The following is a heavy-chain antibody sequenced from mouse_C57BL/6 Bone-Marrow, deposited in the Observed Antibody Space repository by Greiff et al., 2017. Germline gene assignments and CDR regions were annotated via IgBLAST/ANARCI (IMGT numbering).Heavy chain of an antibody. D-gene: IGHD2-3*01. CDR3: AKNDGYYYYYAMDY. V-gene: IGHV2-4*01. Sequence: VNLVESGPGLVQPSQSLSITCTVSGFSLTSYGVHWVRQPPGKGLEWLGVIWSGGSTDYNAAFISRLSISKDNSKSQVFFKMNSLQADDTAIYYCAKNDGYYYYYAMDYWGQGTSVTVSS. CDR2: IWSGGST. CDR1: GFSLTSYG. J-gene: IGHJ4*01.